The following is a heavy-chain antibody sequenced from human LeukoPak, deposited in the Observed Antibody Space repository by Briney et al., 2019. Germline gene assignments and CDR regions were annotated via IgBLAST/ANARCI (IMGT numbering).Heavy chain of an antibody. V-gene: IGHV4-59*01. CDR2: IYYSGST. D-gene: IGHD3-10*01. Sequence: SETLSLTCTVSGGSISSYHWSWIRQPPGKGLEWIGYIYYSGSTNYNPSLKSRVTISVDTSKNQFSLKLSSVTAADTAVYYCARGSGSYYRKSVDYWGQGTLVTVSS. CDR3: ARGSGSYYRKSVDY. CDR1: GGSISSYH. J-gene: IGHJ4*02.